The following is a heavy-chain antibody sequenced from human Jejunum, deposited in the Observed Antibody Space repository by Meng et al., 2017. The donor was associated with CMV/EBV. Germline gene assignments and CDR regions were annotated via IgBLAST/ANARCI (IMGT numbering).Heavy chain of an antibody. Sequence: GFSFSPYSMNWVRQAPGKGLEWVSSISSSSSYISDADSVKGRFTISRDNAKNSLYLQMNSLRAEDTAVYYCARPGYSGSYWYYFDYWGQGTLVTVSS. J-gene: IGHJ4*02. CDR1: GFSFSPYS. CDR3: ARPGYSGSYWYYFDY. V-gene: IGHV3-21*01. D-gene: IGHD1-26*01. CDR2: ISSSSSYI.